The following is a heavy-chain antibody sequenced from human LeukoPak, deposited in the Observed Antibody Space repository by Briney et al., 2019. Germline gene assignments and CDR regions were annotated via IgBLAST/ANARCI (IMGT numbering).Heavy chain of an antibody. CDR2: ISYSGNT. CDR1: GDSISSSSYY. CDR3: ARRRGGTMDRAVIKWFDP. Sequence: PSETLSLTCTVSGDSISSSSYYWGWIRQPPGKGLEWIGTISYSGNTSYKPSLKSRVTISVDTSKNQFSLKLSSVTAADTAVYYCARRRGGTMDRAVIKWFDPWGQGTLVTVSS. D-gene: IGHD3-10*01. V-gene: IGHV4-39*01. J-gene: IGHJ5*02.